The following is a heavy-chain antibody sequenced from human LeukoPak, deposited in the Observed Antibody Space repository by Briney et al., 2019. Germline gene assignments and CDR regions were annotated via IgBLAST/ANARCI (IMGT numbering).Heavy chain of an antibody. V-gene: IGHV4-39*02. CDR3: ARDRSDIGWYCDS. Sequence: SETLSLTCSVSGGSISSGSYFWGWIRQPPGKGLEWIGSISYSGSTYYNPSLKSRVTISEDTSKNHFSLRLSSVAAADTAVYYCARDRSDIGWYCDSWGQGTLVTVSS. J-gene: IGHJ4*02. D-gene: IGHD6-19*01. CDR2: ISYSGST. CDR1: GGSISSGSYF.